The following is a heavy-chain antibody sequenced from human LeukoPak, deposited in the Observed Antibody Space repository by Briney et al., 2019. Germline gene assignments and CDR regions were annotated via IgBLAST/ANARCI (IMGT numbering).Heavy chain of an antibody. J-gene: IGHJ5*02. CDR3: TTDQIDCSGGSCYWVGFDP. V-gene: IGHV3-23*01. D-gene: IGHD2-15*01. Sequence: GGSLRLSCAASGFTFSSYGMSWVRQAPGKGLEWVSAISGSGGSTYYADSVKGRFTISRDNSKNTLYLQMNNLKTEDTAVYYCTTDQIDCSGGSCYWVGFDPWGQGTLVTVSS. CDR1: GFTFSSYG. CDR2: ISGSGGST.